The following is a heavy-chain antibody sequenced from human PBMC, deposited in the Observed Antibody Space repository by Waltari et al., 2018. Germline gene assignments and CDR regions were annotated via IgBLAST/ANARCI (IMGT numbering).Heavy chain of an antibody. CDR3: ARVVSDFWSGPHSYYYYYYMDV. CDR1: GGSISSYY. CDR2: IYTSGST. Sequence: QVQLQESGPGLVKPSETLSLTCTVSGGSISSYYWSWIRQPAGKGLEWIGRIYTSGSTNYNPSLKSRVTMSVDTSKNQFSLKLSSVTAADTAVYYCARVVSDFWSGPHSYYYYYYMDVWGKGTTVTISS. J-gene: IGHJ6*03. D-gene: IGHD3-3*01. V-gene: IGHV4-4*07.